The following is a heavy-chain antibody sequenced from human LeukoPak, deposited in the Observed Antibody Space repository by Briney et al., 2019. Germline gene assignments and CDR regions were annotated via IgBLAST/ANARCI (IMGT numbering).Heavy chain of an antibody. Sequence: SETLSLTCTVSGGSISSYYWSWIRQPPGKGLEWIGYIYYSGSTNYNPSLKSRVTISVDTSKNQFSLKLSSVTAADTAVYYCAGLGRYSSSRGGDWFDPWGQGTLVTVSS. CDR1: GGSISSYY. CDR2: IYYSGST. J-gene: IGHJ5*02. CDR3: AGLGRYSSSRGGDWFDP. D-gene: IGHD6-13*01. V-gene: IGHV4-59*08.